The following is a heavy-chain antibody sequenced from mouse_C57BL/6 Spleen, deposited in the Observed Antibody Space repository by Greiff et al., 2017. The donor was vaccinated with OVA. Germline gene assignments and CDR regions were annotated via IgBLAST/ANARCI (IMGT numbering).Heavy chain of an antibody. CDR3: VNWERYFDV. D-gene: IGHD4-1*01. CDR1: GYAFSSSW. V-gene: IGHV1-82*01. Sequence: QVQLQQSGPELVKPGASVKISCKASGYAFSSSWMNWVKQRPGKGLEWIGRIYPGDGDTNYNGKFKGKATLTADKSSSTAYMQLSSLTSVDSAVYFCVNWERYFDVWGTGTTVTVSS. J-gene: IGHJ1*03. CDR2: IYPGDGDT.